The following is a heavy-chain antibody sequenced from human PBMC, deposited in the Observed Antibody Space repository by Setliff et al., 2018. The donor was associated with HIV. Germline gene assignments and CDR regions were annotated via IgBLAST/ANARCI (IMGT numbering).Heavy chain of an antibody. CDR2: ISTHNDDT. CDR3: AKEYHTAATGTRVANYFDY. J-gene: IGHJ4*02. Sequence: GASVKVSCKASGYTFTTYAISWVRQAPGQGLEWMGWISTHNDDTDYAQKFQGRVTMTTDTSTSTAYLEMSSLRSEDTAIYYCAKEYHTAATGTRVANYFDYWGQGTLVTVSS. V-gene: IGHV1-18*01. CDR1: GYTFTTYA. D-gene: IGHD6-13*01.